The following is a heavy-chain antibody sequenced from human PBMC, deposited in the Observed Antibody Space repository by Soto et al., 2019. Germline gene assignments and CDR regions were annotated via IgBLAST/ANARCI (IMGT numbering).Heavy chain of an antibody. J-gene: IGHJ6*02. V-gene: IGHV6-1*01. Sequence: SQTLSLTCAISGDSVSSNSAAWNWIRQSPSRGLEWLGRTYYRSKWYNDYAVSVKSRITINPDTSKNQFSLQLNSVTPEDTAVYYCARDLSRGARYYYYYGMDVWGQGTTGTVSS. D-gene: IGHD3-16*01. CDR2: TYYRSKWYN. CDR3: ARDLSRGARYYYYYGMDV. CDR1: GDSVSSNSAA.